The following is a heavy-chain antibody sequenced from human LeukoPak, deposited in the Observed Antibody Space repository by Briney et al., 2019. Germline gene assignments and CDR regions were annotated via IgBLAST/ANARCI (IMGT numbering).Heavy chain of an antibody. V-gene: IGHV1-8*03. CDR1: GYTFTSYD. CDR3: ARGQYCSGGSCYQDY. D-gene: IGHD2-15*01. J-gene: IGHJ4*02. CDR2: MNPNSGNT. Sequence: ASVKVSCKASGYTFTSYDINWVRQATGQGLEWMGWMNPNSGNTGYAQKFQGRVTITRNTSISAAYMELSSLRSEDTAVYYCARGQYCSGGSCYQDYWGQGTLVTVSS.